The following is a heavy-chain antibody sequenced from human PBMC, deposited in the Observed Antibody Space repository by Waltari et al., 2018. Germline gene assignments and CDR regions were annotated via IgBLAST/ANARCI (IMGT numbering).Heavy chain of an antibody. CDR1: GYTFTSYE. CDR2: MNPNSGNT. J-gene: IGHJ3*02. CDR3: ARKGDGYNFGGDAFDI. D-gene: IGHD2-21*01. Sequence: QVQLVQSGAEVKKPGASVKVSCKASGYTFTSYEINWVRQATGQGLEWMGWMNPNSGNTGYAQKFQGRVTMTRNTSISTAYMELSSLRSEDTAVYYCARKGDGYNFGGDAFDIWGQGTMVTVSS. V-gene: IGHV1-8*01.